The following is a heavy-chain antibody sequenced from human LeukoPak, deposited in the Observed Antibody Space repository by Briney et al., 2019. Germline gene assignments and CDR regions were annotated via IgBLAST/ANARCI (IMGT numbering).Heavy chain of an antibody. CDR3: ARDDYGSGSYYGFPGPW. V-gene: IGHV1-18*01. CDR1: GYTSSSYG. D-gene: IGHD3-10*01. CDR2: ISTYNGNT. J-gene: IGHJ4*02. Sequence: ASVKVSCKSSGYTSSSYGISWMRQAPGQGLEWMGWISTYNGNTNYAQKFHGRVTMTTDTSTSTAYMELRSLRSDDTAVYYCARDDYGSGSYYGFPGPWWGQGTLVTVSS.